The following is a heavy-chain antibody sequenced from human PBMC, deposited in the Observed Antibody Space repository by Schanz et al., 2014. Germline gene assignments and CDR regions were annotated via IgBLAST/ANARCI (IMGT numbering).Heavy chain of an antibody. CDR1: GFNSDDYA. D-gene: IGHD5-18*01. CDR3: AKDAENTAMITDYFDY. J-gene: IGHJ4*02. Sequence: EVQVVESGGGLVQPGGSLRLSCTASGFNSDDYAMHWVRQAPGKGLEWVSNIPWNGAAIGYAGSVRGRFTISRDNAKNSLYLQMNTLRAEDTAVYYCAKDAENTAMITDYFDYWGQGTLVTVSS. CDR2: IPWNGAAI. V-gene: IGHV3-9*02.